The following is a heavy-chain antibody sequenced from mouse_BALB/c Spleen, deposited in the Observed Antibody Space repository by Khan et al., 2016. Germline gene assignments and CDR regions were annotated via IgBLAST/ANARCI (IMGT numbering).Heavy chain of an antibody. J-gene: IGHJ1*01. V-gene: IGHV3-2*02. Sequence: EVQLQESGPGLVKPSQSLSLTCTVTGYSITSDYAWNWIRQFPGNKLEWMGYISYSGVPSYNPSLKSRISLTRDTSKNQFFLQLNSVINEDTATYYCARSHYYGYWFCDVWGAGTTVTVSS. CDR2: ISYSGVP. CDR3: ARSHYYGYWFCDV. D-gene: IGHD1-2*01. CDR1: GYSITSDYA.